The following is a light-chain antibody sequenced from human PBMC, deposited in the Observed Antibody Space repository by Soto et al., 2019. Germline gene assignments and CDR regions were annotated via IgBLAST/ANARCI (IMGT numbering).Light chain of an antibody. CDR1: ESISSW. CDR2: DAS. Sequence: DLQMTKAPSTLSASIGDRVTITCRASESISSWLAWYQQKPGKAPKLLIYDASSLESGVPSRFSGSGSGTEFTLTISSLQPDDFATYYCQQYNSYSPALTFGGGTKVDVK. CDR3: QQYNSYSPALT. J-gene: IGKJ4*01. V-gene: IGKV1-5*01.